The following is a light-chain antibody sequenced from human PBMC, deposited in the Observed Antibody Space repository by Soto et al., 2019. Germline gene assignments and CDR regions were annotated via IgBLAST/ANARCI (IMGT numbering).Light chain of an antibody. CDR1: APNIGRNT. CDR2: TND. J-gene: IGLJ2*01. Sequence: QAVVTQPPSASGTPGQRVTISCSGSAPNIGRNTVNWYQQLPGTAPKLLIYTNDQRPSGVPDRFSGSKSGTSASLAISGLQSEDEADYYCAAWDDSLKGVVFGGGTKLTVL. V-gene: IGLV1-44*01. CDR3: AAWDDSLKGVV.